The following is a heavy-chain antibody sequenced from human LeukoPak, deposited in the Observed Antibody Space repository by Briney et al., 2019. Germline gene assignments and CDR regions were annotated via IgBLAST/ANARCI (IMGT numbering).Heavy chain of an antibody. J-gene: IGHJ4*02. CDR2: TSGSGDST. V-gene: IGHV3-23*01. CDR1: GYTFSYYA. D-gene: IGHD3-22*01. Sequence: GGSLRLSCAASGYTFSYYAMSWVRQAPGKGLEWVSGTSGSGDSTYYADSVKGRFTISRDNSKNTLYLQMNSLRAEDTAVYYCARDPRYYYDSIGYAFDYWGQGNLVTVSS. CDR3: ARDPRYYYDSIGYAFDY.